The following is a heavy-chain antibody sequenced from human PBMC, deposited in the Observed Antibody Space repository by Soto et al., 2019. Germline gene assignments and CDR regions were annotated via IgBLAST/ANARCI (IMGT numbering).Heavy chain of an antibody. D-gene: IGHD2-15*01. J-gene: IGHJ6*02. V-gene: IGHV1-2*02. CDR1: GYTFTGYY. CDR3: VIDCSGGSCYSRAKRYYYYYYGMDV. Sequence: ASVKVSCKASGYTFTGYYMHWVRQAPGQGLEWMGWINPNSGGTNYAQKFQGRVTMTRDTSISTAYMELSRLRSDDTAVYYCVIDCSGGSCYSRAKRYYYYYYGMDVWGQGTTVTVSS. CDR2: INPNSGGT.